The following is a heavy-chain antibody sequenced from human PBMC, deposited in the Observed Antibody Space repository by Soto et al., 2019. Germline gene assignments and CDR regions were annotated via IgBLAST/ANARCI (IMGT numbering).Heavy chain of an antibody. CDR1: GFTFGSYS. CDR2: ILSSSGVI. D-gene: IGHD2-21*02. Sequence: EVQLVESGGGLVQPGGSLRLSCAASGFTFGSYSMNWVRQAPGKGLGWVSFILSSSGVIYYADSVKGRFTISRDKAKNSLYLQMSMLRAEATAVYCCGRDLRAPLVATAMPYYMDVWGKGTTVTVSS. V-gene: IGHV3-48*01. J-gene: IGHJ6*03. CDR3: GRDLRAPLVATAMPYYMDV.